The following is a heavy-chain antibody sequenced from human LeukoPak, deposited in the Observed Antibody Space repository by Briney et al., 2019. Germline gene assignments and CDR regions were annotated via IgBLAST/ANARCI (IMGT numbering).Heavy chain of an antibody. CDR3: ARQAGLRGNRRSWYFDL. D-gene: IGHD1-14*01. J-gene: IGHJ2*01. CDR2: INHSGST. V-gene: IGHV4-34*01. Sequence: SETLSLTCAVYGGSFSGYYWSWIRQPPGKGLEWIGEINHSGSTNYNPSLKSRVTISVDTSKNHFSLKLSSVTAADTAVYYCARQAGLRGNRRSWYFDLWGRGTLVTVSS. CDR1: GGSFSGYY.